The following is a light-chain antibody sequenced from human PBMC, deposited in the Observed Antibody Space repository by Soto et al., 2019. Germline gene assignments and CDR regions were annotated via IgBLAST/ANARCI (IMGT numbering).Light chain of an antibody. J-gene: IGKJ4*01. Sequence: EIVLTQSPATLSVSPGERATLSCRASQSVRTHVVWYQQKPGQAPRLLIYGASSRATGITARFTGSGSGTEFTLTISSLQSEDFAVYYCQQYSSWPAGEVNFGGGTKVE. V-gene: IGKV3-15*01. CDR1: QSVRTH. CDR3: QQYSSWPAGEVN. CDR2: GAS.